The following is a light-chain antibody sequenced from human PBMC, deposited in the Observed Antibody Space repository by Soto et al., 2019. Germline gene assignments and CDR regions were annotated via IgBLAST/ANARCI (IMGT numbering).Light chain of an antibody. CDR3: SSYTSASTRLYL. V-gene: IGLV2-14*01. J-gene: IGLJ1*01. CDR1: SSDVGGYNY. CDR2: GVT. Sequence: QSALTQPASVSGSPGQSITISCTGTSSDVGGYNYVSWYQQHPGIAPKLLIYGVTNRPSGVSTRFSGSKSGNTASLTISGLQAEDEDDYHCSSYTSASTRLYLFGTGTKVTVL.